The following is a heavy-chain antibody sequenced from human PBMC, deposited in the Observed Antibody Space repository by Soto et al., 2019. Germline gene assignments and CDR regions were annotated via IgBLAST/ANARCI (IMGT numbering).Heavy chain of an antibody. V-gene: IGHV3-74*01. CDR3: AREYYGLLTGYYTDY. Sequence: EVQLVESGGDLVQRGGSLRLSCAASGFPFSSYWMHWVRHTPGKGLDWVARISGDGVTTYYADSVTGRFTVSRDNAKNTLSLQISGRRAEDTAVYYCAREYYGLLTGYYTDYCGQGTLVSVSS. D-gene: IGHD3-9*01. J-gene: IGHJ4*02. CDR2: ISGDGVTT. CDR1: GFPFSSYW.